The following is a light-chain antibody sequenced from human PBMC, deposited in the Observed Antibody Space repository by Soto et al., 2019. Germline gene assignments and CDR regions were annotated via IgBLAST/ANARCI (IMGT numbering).Light chain of an antibody. CDR1: SSDVGGYNY. Sequence: QSALTQPASVSGSPGQSITISCTGTSSDVGGYNYVSWYQQHPGKAPKLMIYDVSNRPSGVSNRFSGSKSGNTASLTISGLQAEDEADYYCSSYTSSSNFYVFGTGTTVTVL. V-gene: IGLV2-14*01. J-gene: IGLJ1*01. CDR3: SSYTSSSNFYV. CDR2: DVS.